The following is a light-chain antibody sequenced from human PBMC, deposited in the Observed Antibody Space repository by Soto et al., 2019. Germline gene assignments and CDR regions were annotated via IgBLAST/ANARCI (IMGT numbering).Light chain of an antibody. CDR3: HHYCISPT. Sequence: EIVLTQSPGTLSLSPGERATLSCRSSHSVSSNYLAWYQQKPGQAPRLLIYDVSSRATGIPERFSGSGSGTDFTLTISRLEPVDFAVYYCHHYCISPTFGQGTKVEIK. V-gene: IGKV3-20*01. J-gene: IGKJ1*01. CDR2: DVS. CDR1: HSVSSNY.